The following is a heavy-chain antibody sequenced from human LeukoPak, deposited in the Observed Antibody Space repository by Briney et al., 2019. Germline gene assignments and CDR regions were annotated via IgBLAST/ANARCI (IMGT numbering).Heavy chain of an antibody. D-gene: IGHD5-18*01. CDR1: RVIVSIYK. CDR2: ISNSGTAI. V-gene: IGHV3-48*03. CDR3: DRWGYSMDTEYGSH. J-gene: IGHJ1*01. Sequence: GGSLTLLCAPSRVIVSIYKIMSPRQAPGKGLEWVSYISNSGTAIYYADSVKGRFTISRDNAKSSLYLQMNSLRAEDTAVYYCDRWGYSMDTEYGSHRGPGALVTVSS.